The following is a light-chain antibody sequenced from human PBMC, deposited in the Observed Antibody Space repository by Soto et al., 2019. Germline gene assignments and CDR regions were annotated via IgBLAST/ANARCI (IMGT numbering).Light chain of an antibody. CDR1: SRDVGGYNY. J-gene: IGLJ2*01. V-gene: IGLV2-8*01. Sequence: QSALTQPPSASGSPGQSVAISCTGTSRDVGGYNYVSWYQQHPGKAPKLMIYEVSKRPSGVPDRFSGSKSGNTASLTVSGLQTEDEADYYCTSYPGSSVVFGGGTKLTVL. CDR3: TSYPGSSVV. CDR2: EVS.